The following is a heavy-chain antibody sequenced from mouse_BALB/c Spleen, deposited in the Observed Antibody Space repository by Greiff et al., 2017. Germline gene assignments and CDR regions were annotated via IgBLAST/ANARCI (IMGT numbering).Heavy chain of an antibody. CDR3: AKRITTVVARWYFDV. V-gene: IGHV3-2*02. Sequence: EVKLQESGPGLVKPSQSLSLTCTVTGYSITSDYAWNWIRQFPGNKLEWMGYISYSGSTSYNPSLKRRISITRDTSKNQFFRQLNSVTTEDTATYYCAKRITTVVARWYFDVWGAGTTVTVSS. CDR1: GYSITSDYA. J-gene: IGHJ1*01. D-gene: IGHD1-1*01. CDR2: ISYSGST.